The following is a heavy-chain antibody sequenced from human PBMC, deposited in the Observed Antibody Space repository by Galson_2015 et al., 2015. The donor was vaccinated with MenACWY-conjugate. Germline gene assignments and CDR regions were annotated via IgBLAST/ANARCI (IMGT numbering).Heavy chain of an antibody. J-gene: IGHJ4*02. CDR1: GYSISRGSF. V-gene: IGHV4-38-2*02. CDR3: ARRVRRLTKPFDS. Sequence: LSLTCTVSGYSISRGSFWAWIRQTPGKGLEWLGTTHHSGSTYYNPSLENRVTISLDTSKNQVSLRLNSVTAADSAVYYCARRVRRLTKPFDSWGQGLLVTVSS. CDR2: THHSGST. D-gene: IGHD3-10*01.